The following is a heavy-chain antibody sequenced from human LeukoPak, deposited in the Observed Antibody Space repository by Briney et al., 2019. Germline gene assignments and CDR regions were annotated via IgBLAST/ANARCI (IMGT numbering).Heavy chain of an antibody. CDR1: GISYASYW. D-gene: IGHD3-22*01. J-gene: IGHJ4*02. CDR3: AIPSSYDGSRYYHAY. CDR2: IGQDGTET. Sequence: GGSLRLSCAASGISYASYWVTWVRQVPGKGLEWVANIGQDGTETIFVGSVKGRFTISRDNARKLLFLQMNSLRADDTAVYYCAIPSSYDGSRYYHAYWGQGTLVSVSS. V-gene: IGHV3-7*01.